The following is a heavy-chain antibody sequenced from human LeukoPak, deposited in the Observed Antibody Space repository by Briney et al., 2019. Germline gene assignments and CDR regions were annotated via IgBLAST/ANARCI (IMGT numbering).Heavy chain of an antibody. CDR2: ISGSGGST. Sequence: GGSLRLSCAASGFTFSTYWMSWVRQAPGKGLEWVSAISGSGGSTHYADSVKGRFTISRDNSKNTLYLQMNSLRAEDTVVYYCAKGQNQLLMNSFDPWGQGTLVTVSS. CDR1: GFTFSTYW. V-gene: IGHV3-23*01. D-gene: IGHD2-2*01. CDR3: AKGQNQLLMNSFDP. J-gene: IGHJ5*02.